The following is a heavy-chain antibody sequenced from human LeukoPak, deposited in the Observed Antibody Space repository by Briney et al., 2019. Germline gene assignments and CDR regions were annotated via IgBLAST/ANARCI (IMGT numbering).Heavy chain of an antibody. J-gene: IGHJ3*02. CDR1: GGSVSGGRFY. CDR3: ARHERDASLDHALDI. Sequence: SETLSLTCSVSGGSVSGGRFYWTWIRQPPGKGLEWIGYIYYSGSTSYNPSLKSRVTILVDTSKNQFSLKLSSAPAADTAVYYCARHERDASLDHALDIWGQGTMVTVSS. V-gene: IGHV4-61*01. CDR2: IYYSGST. D-gene: IGHD5-24*01.